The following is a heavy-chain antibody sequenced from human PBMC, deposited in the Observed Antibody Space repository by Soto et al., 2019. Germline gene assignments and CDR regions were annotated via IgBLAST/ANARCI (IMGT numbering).Heavy chain of an antibody. CDR2: IYYSGST. J-gene: IGHJ4*02. D-gene: IGHD3-16*02. CDR3: ARDIGTGRRPYYFDY. V-gene: IGHV4-30-4*01. CDR1: GGSISSGDYY. Sequence: SETPSLTCTVSGGSISSGDYYWSWIRQPPGKGLEWIGYIYYSGSTYYNPSLKSRVTISVDTSKNQFSLKLSSVTAADTAVYYCARDIGTGRRPYYFDYWGQGTLVTVSS.